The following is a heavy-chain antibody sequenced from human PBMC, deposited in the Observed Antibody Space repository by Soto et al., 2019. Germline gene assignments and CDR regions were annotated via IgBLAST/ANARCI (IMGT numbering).Heavy chain of an antibody. CDR3: ARRSTILRAQYNWFDP. V-gene: IGHV4-30-4*01. J-gene: IGHJ5*02. CDR1: GGSISSGDYY. D-gene: IGHD3-9*01. Sequence: PSETLSLTCTVSGGSISSGDYYWSWIRQPPGKGLEWIGYIYYSGSTYYNPSLKSRVTISVDTSKNQFSLKLSSVTAADTAVYYCARRSTILRAQYNWFDPWGQGTLVTVSS. CDR2: IYYSGST.